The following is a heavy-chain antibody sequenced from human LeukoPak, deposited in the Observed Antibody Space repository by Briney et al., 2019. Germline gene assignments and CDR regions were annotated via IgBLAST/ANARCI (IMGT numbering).Heavy chain of an antibody. CDR3: ARDIVPFTMVRGVSSMDV. Sequence: GGSLRLSCAASGFTFSSYSMNWVRQAPGKGLEWVSSISSSSSYIYYADSVKGRFTISRDNAKNSLYLQMNSLRAEDTAVYYCARDIVPFTMVRGVSSMDVWGQGTTVTVSS. CDR1: GFTFSSYS. V-gene: IGHV3-21*01. CDR2: ISSSSSYI. J-gene: IGHJ6*02. D-gene: IGHD3-10*01.